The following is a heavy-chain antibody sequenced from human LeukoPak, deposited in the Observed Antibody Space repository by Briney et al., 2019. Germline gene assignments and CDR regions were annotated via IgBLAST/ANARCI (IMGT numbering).Heavy chain of an antibody. CDR3: ARVRSGEYFDY. CDR2: VYTGGST. Sequence: GGSLRLSCAAAGLIVSSSYMGWVRQATGKGREWVSVVYTGGSTYYADSVKGRFTISRDNSKNTLYLQMNSLRAEDTAVYYCARVRSGEYFDYWGQGTLVTVSS. D-gene: IGHD6-25*01. V-gene: IGHV3-66*01. CDR1: GLIVSSSY. J-gene: IGHJ4*02.